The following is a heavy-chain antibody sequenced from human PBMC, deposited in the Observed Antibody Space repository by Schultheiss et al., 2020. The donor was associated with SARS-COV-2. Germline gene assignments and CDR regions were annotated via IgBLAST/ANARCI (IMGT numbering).Heavy chain of an antibody. D-gene: IGHD6-13*01. V-gene: IGHV3-30*03. CDR1: GKFTFSSYG. CDR2: ISYEGSKT. J-gene: IGHJ4*02. CDR3: ARVRPSIAVTGPADY. Sequence: GESLKISCAASGKFTFSSYGMHWVRQAPGKGLEWVAGISYEGSKTYYADSVQGRFTISRDWSKDTLFLQMNSLRTEDTALYYCARVRPSIAVTGPADYWGQGTLVTVSS.